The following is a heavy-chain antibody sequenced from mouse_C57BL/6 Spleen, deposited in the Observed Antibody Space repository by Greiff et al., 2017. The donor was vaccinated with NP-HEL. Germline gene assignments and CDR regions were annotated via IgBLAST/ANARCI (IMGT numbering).Heavy chain of an antibody. CDR1: GYTFTSYW. Sequence: QVQLQQPGAELVKPGASVKLSCKASGYTFTSYWMQWVKQRPGQGLEWIGEIDPSDSYTNYNQKFKGKATLTVDTSSSTAYMQLSSLTSEDSAVYYCARSAMRDYAMDYWGQGTSVTVSS. CDR2: IDPSDSYT. CDR3: ARSAMRDYAMDY. V-gene: IGHV1-50*01. J-gene: IGHJ4*01.